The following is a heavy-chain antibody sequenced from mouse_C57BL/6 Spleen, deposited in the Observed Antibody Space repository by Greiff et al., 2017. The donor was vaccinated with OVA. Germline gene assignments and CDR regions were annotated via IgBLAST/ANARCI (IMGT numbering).Heavy chain of an antibody. CDR2: IYPSDSET. J-gene: IGHJ3*01. Sequence: QVQLQQSGAELVRPGSSVKLSCKASGYTFTSYWMDWVKQRPGQGLEWIGNIYPSDSETHYNQKFKDKATLTVDKSSSTAYMQLSSLTSEDSAVYYCARSITTVVAKAYWGQGTLVTVSA. CDR3: ARSITTVVAKAY. CDR1: GYTFTSYW. D-gene: IGHD1-1*01. V-gene: IGHV1-61*01.